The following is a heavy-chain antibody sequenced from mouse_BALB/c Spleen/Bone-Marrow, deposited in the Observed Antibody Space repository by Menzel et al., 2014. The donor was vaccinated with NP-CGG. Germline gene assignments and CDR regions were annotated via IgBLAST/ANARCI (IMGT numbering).Heavy chain of an antibody. J-gene: IGHJ1*01. Sequence: VQLKDSGAELVKPGASVKLSCTASGFNIKDTYMHWVKQRPEQGLEWIGRIDPANGNTKYDPKFQGKATITADTSSNTAYLQISSRTSEDTADYYRARWGKLGRGYFDVWGAGTTVTVSS. CDR1: GFNIKDTY. V-gene: IGHV14-3*02. CDR3: ARWGKLGRGYFDV. CDR2: IDPANGNT. D-gene: IGHD1-3*01.